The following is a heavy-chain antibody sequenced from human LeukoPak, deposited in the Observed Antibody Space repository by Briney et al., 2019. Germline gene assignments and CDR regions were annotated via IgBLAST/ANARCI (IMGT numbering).Heavy chain of an antibody. CDR3: ASLRRTVKGNWFDP. Sequence: SETLSLTCAVSGGSISSGGYSWSWIRQPPGKGLEWIGYIYHSGSTYYNPSLKSRVTISVDRSKNQFSLKLSSVTAADTAVYYCASLRRTVKGNWFDPWGQGTLVTVSS. J-gene: IGHJ5*02. V-gene: IGHV4-30-2*01. D-gene: IGHD4-17*01. CDR2: IYHSGST. CDR1: GGSISSGGYS.